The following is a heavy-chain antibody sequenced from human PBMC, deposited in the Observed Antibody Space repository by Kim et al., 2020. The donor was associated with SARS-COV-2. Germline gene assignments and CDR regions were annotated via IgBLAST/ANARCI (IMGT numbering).Heavy chain of an antibody. CDR1: GFSFSSYW. J-gene: IGHJ4*02. D-gene: IGHD3-10*01. CDR2: INTDGSST. CDR3: ARDSGRIVDY. V-gene: IGHV3-74*01. Sequence: GGSLRLSCAASGFSFSSYWMHWVRQAPGKGLVWVSRINTDGSSTGYADSVKGRFTISKDNAKNTVYLQMSSLRADDTAVYYCARDSGRIVDYWCQGTLVTVSS.